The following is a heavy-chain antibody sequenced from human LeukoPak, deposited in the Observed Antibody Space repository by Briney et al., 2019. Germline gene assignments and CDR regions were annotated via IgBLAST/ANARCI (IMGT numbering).Heavy chain of an antibody. J-gene: IGHJ4*02. D-gene: IGHD2-21*02. CDR3: ARAFGDNVSSAPLIDY. CDR2: IWFDGSTK. V-gene: IGHV3-33*01. Sequence: PGRSLRLSCAASGFIFNNYGMHWVRQAPGEGLEWVAVIWFDGSTKYNPDTVKGRFTISRDNSRNTLYLQMNSLRAEDAAVYYCARAFGDNVSSAPLIDYWGQGSLVTVSS. CDR1: GFIFNNYG.